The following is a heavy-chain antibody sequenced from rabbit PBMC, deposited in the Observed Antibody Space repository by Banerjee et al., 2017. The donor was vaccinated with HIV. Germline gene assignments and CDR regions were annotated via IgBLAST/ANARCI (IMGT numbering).Heavy chain of an antibody. Sequence: QEQLEESGGDLVKPEGSLTLTCTASGLSFSSSYWICWVRQAPGKGLEWIACIGTDNTDTTYYANWAKGRFTISETSSTTVTLQMTSLTAVDTATYFCARSLGGSGFYAFDLWGPGTLVTVS. CDR1: GLSFSSSYW. V-gene: IGHV1S45*01. D-gene: IGHD1-1*01. CDR2: IGTDNTDTT. J-gene: IGHJ4*01. CDR3: ARSLGGSGFYAFDL.